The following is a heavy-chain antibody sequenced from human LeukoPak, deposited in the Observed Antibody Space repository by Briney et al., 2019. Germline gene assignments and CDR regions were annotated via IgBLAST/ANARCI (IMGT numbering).Heavy chain of an antibody. D-gene: IGHD3-22*01. CDR3: AKDYYDSSGYYYFGGSNWFDP. CDR1: GFTFSNYA. Sequence: GGSLRLSCAASGFTFSNYAMSWVRRAPGKGLEWVSALSAGGDLAYYADSVKGRFTISRDNSKNTLYLQMNSLRAEDTAVYYCAKDYYDSSGYYYFGGSNWFDPWGQGTLVTVSS. CDR2: LSAGGDLA. J-gene: IGHJ5*02. V-gene: IGHV3-23*01.